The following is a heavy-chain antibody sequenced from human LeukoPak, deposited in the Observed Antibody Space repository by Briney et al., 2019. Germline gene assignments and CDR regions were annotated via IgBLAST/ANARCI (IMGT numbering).Heavy chain of an antibody. CDR1: GFTFSSYG. D-gene: IGHD3-10*01. Sequence: PGGSLRLSCAASGFTFSSYGMHWVRQAPGKGLEWVAFIRYDGSNKYYADSVKGRFTISRDNAKNALYLQMNSLRAEDTAVYYCARENYYGSGRQDYWGQGTLVTVSS. J-gene: IGHJ4*02. V-gene: IGHV3-30*02. CDR3: ARENYYGSGRQDY. CDR2: IRYDGSNK.